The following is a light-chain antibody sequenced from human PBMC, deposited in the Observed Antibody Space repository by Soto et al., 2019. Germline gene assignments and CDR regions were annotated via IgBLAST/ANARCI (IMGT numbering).Light chain of an antibody. V-gene: IGLV1-44*01. J-gene: IGLJ1*01. Sequence: QSVLTQPPSASATPGQRVTISCSGSGSNIGSNAVHWYQQLPGTAPKLLIYLNDQRPSGVPDRFSGSKSGTSASLAISGLQSEDEGDYYCAAWDDSLLAVFGTGTKVTDL. CDR3: AAWDDSLLAV. CDR2: LND. CDR1: GSNIGSNA.